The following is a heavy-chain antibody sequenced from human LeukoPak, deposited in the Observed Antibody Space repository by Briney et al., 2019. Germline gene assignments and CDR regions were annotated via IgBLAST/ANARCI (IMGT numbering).Heavy chain of an antibody. J-gene: IGHJ3*02. CDR1: GFTFSDYY. V-gene: IGHV3-11*01. D-gene: IGHD3-10*01. CDR2: ISSSGSTI. Sequence: PGGSLRLSCAASGFTFSDYYMSWIRQAPGKGLEWVSYISSSGSTIYYADSVKGRFTISRDNAKNSLYLQMNSLRAEDTAVYYCARDATMVRGEKTDAFDIWGQGTIVTVSS. CDR3: ARDATMVRGEKTDAFDI.